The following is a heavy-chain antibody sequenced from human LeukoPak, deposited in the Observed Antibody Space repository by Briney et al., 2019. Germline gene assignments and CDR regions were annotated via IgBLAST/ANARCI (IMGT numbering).Heavy chain of an antibody. J-gene: IGHJ4*02. V-gene: IGHV4-61*01. Sequence: PSETLSLTCTVSGASISSSTYYWSWIRQPPGKGLEWIGYIYYSGSTNYNPSLKSRVTISVDTSKNQFSLKLSSVTAADTAVYYCARIGSGYRFDYWGQGTLVTVSS. CDR2: IYYSGST. CDR3: ARIGSGYRFDY. CDR1: GASISSSTYY. D-gene: IGHD3-22*01.